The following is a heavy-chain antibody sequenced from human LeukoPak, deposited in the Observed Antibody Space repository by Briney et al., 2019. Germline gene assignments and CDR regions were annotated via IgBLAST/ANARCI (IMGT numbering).Heavy chain of an antibody. D-gene: IGHD6-13*01. CDR2: IRYDGSNK. CDR1: GFTFSSYG. CDR3: AKDRGIAAAADY. J-gene: IGHJ4*02. V-gene: IGHV3-30*02. Sequence: PGGSLRLSCAASGFTFSSYGMHWVRQAPGKGLGWVAFIRYDGSNKYYADSVKGRFTISRDNSKNTLYLQMNSLRAEDTAVYYCAKDRGIAAAADYWGQGTLVTVSS.